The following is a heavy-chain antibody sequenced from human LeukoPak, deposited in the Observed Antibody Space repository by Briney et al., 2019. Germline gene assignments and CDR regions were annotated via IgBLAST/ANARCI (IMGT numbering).Heavy chain of an antibody. V-gene: IGHV4-34*01. CDR3: ARGRALGYCSSTSCYTPSGRYFDY. J-gene: IGHJ4*02. D-gene: IGHD2-2*02. Sequence: SETLSLTCAVYGGSFSGYYWSWIRQPPGKGLEWIGEINHSGSTNYNPSLKSRVTISVDTSKNQFSLKLSSVTAADTAVYYCARGRALGYCSSTSCYTPSGRYFDYWGQGTLVTVSS. CDR1: GGSFSGYY. CDR2: INHSGST.